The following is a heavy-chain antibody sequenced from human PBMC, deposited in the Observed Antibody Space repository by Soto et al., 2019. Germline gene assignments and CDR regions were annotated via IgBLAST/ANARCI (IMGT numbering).Heavy chain of an antibody. CDR2: ISRGGSSI. D-gene: IGHD6-19*01. Sequence: EPQLVESGGGLVQPGGSLRLSCAASGFTFSFYTMNWVRQTPGKGLEWLAYISRGGSSIYYADSVKGRFTVSRDNANNSLSLQLNSLRREDTAVYYCVREGGDLRGSGVFDYWGQGTLDTVSS. J-gene: IGHJ4*02. CDR1: GFTFSFYT. CDR3: VREGGDLRGSGVFDY. V-gene: IGHV3-48*01.